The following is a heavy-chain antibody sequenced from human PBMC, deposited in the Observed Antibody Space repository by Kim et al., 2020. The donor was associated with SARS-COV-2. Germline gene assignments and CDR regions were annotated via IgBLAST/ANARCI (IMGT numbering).Heavy chain of an antibody. Sequence: ASVKVSCKASGYTFTSYGISWVRQAPGQGLEWMGWISAYNGNTNYAQKLQGRVTMTTDTSTSTAYMELRSLRSDDTAVYYCARGLEPADYGDPWDYYYGMDVWGQGTTVTVSS. CDR3: ARGLEPADYGDPWDYYYGMDV. V-gene: IGHV1-18*04. J-gene: IGHJ6*02. D-gene: IGHD4-17*01. CDR2: ISAYNGNT. CDR1: GYTFTSYG.